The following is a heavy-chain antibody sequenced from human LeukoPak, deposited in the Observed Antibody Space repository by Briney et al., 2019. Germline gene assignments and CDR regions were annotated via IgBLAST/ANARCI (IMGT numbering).Heavy chain of an antibody. CDR2: INEDGSTT. J-gene: IGHJ4*02. CDR3: VRDLGGRSGH. Sequence: GGSLRLSCAASGFTFSSNWMHWVRQAPGKGLVWVSRINEDGSTTNYADSVKGRSTIFRDNAKNTLYLQMNSLGAEDTAVYYCVRDLGGRSGHWGQGTLVTVSS. D-gene: IGHD1-26*01. V-gene: IGHV3-74*01. CDR1: GFTFSSNW.